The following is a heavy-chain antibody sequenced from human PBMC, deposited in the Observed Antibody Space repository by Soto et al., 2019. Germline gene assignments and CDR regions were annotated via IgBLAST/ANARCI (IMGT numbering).Heavy chain of an antibody. Sequence: PSGSLSITFTLSGGSISSYCCIWIRQPPGKGLEWIGYFYYSGSTNYNPSLKSRVTISVDTSKNQFSLKLSSVTAADTAVYYCARGPLTTYFDYWGQGTLVTVSS. J-gene: IGHJ4*02. CDR3: ARGPLTTYFDY. V-gene: IGHV4-59*07. CDR1: GGSISSYC. CDR2: FYYSGST.